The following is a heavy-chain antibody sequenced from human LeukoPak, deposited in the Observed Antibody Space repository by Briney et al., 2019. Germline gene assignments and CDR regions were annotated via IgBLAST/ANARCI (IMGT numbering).Heavy chain of an antibody. CDR1: GGSISSSSYY. V-gene: IGHV4-39*01. Sequence: SETLSLTCTVSGGSISSSSYYWGWIRQPPGKGLEWIGSIYCSGSTYYNPSLKSRVTMSVDTSRNQFSLNLSSVTAADTAVYYCARIMDVWGQGTTVTVSS. CDR2: IYCSGST. CDR3: ARIMDV. J-gene: IGHJ6*02.